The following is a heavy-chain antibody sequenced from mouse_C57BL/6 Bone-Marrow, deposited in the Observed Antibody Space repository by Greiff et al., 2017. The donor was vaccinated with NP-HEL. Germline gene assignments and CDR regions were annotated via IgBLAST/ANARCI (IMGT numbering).Heavy chain of an antibody. D-gene: IGHD2-2*01. CDR1: GYTFTSYW. Sequence: QVQLQQSGAELAKPGASVKLSCKASGYTFTSYWMHWVKQRPGQGLEWIGYINPSNGYTKYNQKFKDKATLTAYKSSSTAYMQLSSLTYEDSAVYYCARGEGLPWGQATLVTVSA. CDR3: ARGEGLP. CDR2: INPSNGYT. V-gene: IGHV1-7*01. J-gene: IGHJ3*01.